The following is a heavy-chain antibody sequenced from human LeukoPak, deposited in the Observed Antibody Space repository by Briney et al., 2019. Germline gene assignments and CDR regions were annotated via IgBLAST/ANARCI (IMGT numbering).Heavy chain of an antibody. CDR1: AHSLSELS. J-gene: IGHJ4*02. Sequence: ASVKVSRKASAHSLSELSTHWVRQAPGKGLEWVGGFDPEDGETIYAQKFQGRVTMTEDTSTGTAHMELRGLRPDDTAVYYCARDDGRNWGQVGGYWGQGTLVTVSA. CDR2: FDPEDGET. D-gene: IGHD7-27*01. V-gene: IGHV1-24*01. CDR3: ARDDGRNWGQVGGY.